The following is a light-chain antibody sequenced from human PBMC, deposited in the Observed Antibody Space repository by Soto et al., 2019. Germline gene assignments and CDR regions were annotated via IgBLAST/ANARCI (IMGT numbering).Light chain of an antibody. CDR2: EAS. CDR3: QQLNSYPLT. V-gene: IGKV1-9*01. Sequence: DIHLTQSPSFLSASVGDRVTITCRTSQDINIFLAWYQQKPGKAPKFLIYEASTLQSGVPSRFSGSGSGTEFTLTINSVQPEDFATYYCQQLNSYPLTFGGGTKVEIK. CDR1: QDINIF. J-gene: IGKJ4*01.